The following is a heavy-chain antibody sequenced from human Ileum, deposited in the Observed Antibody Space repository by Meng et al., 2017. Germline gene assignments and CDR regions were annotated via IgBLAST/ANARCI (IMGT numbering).Heavy chain of an antibody. Sequence: QLQLAHSGAELKQPGSSVTVTCKASGVTFSSYTISWVRQAPGQGLEWMGRIIPILGIANYAQKFQGRGTITADKSTSTAYMELSSLRSEDTAVYYCARSSLGWPFLPFDYWGQGTLVTVSS. D-gene: IGHD3-3*01. CDR3: ARSSLGWPFLPFDY. CDR2: IIPILGIA. CDR1: GVTFSSYT. J-gene: IGHJ4*02. V-gene: IGHV1-69*02.